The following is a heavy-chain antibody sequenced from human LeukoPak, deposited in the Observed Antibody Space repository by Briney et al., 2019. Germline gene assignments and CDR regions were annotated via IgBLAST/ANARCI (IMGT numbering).Heavy chain of an antibody. D-gene: IGHD3-10*01. Sequence: ASVKVSCKASGYTFTSYGISWVRQAPGQGLAWMGTINPSVGTTRSAQGRVSLTRDTSTSTVYMELSTLRSEDTAVYYCARSVFPYYSGSGSPYNVDVRQNSYFDFWGQGTLVTVSS. CDR2: INPSVGTT. V-gene: IGHV1-46*01. CDR1: GYTFTSYG. J-gene: IGHJ4*02. CDR3: ARSVFPYYSGSGSPYNVDVRQNSYFDF.